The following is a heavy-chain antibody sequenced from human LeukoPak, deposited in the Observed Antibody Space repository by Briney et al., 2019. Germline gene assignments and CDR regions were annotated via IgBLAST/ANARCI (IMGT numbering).Heavy chain of an antibody. CDR1: GGSISSYY. CDR3: ATLCSGGSCYYDASAEYFQH. J-gene: IGHJ1*01. D-gene: IGHD2-15*01. Sequence: PSETLSLTCTVSGGSISSYYWSWIRQPPGKGLEWIGYIYYSGSTNYNPSLKSRVTISVDTSKNQFPLKLSSVTAADTAVYYCATLCSGGSCYYDASAEYFQHWGQGTLVTVSS. CDR2: IYYSGST. V-gene: IGHV4-59*01.